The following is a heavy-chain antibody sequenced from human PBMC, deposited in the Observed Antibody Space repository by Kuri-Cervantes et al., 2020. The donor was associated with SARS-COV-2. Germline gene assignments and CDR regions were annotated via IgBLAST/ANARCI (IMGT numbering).Heavy chain of an antibody. Sequence: SETLSLTCTGSSGSISSNYWSWIRQPPGKGLEWIGYIYYSGSTNYNPSLKSRITISVDTSKNQFSLKLSSVPAADTAVYYCAIGGSGDYANCFDPWGQGTLVTVSS. CDR3: AIGGSGDYANCFDP. D-gene: IGHD4-17*01. CDR1: SGSISSNY. J-gene: IGHJ5*02. CDR2: IYYSGST. V-gene: IGHV4-59*01.